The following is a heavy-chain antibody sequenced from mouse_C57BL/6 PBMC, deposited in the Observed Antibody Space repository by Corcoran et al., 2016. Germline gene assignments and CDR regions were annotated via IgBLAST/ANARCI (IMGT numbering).Heavy chain of an antibody. V-gene: IGHV9-3*01. CDR3: ARYAYDYDGPWFAY. CDR1: GYTFTTYG. J-gene: IGHJ3*01. CDR2: INTYSGVP. D-gene: IGHD2-4*01. Sequence: QIQLVQSGPELKKPGETVKISCKASGYTFTTYGMSWVKQAPGKGLKWMGWINTYSGVPTYADDFKGRFAFSLETSASTAYLQINNLKNEDTATYFCARYAYDYDGPWFAYWGQGTLVTVSA.